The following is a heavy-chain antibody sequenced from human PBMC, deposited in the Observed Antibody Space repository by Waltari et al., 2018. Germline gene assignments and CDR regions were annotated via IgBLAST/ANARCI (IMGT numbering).Heavy chain of an antibody. CDR2: IYKDGTVT. J-gene: IGHJ6*02. Sequence: EVQLVESGGGLVQPGGSLRLSCAASGFTFSRFWWSGVRQAPGKGLEWVGNIYKDGTVTNYMDSVKGRFTTSRDNARNSLYLQMNSLRVDDTAVYYCVRDDDGGMGAVWGQGTTVIVSS. CDR3: VRDDDGGMGAV. D-gene: IGHD3-16*01. CDR1: GFTFSRFW. V-gene: IGHV3-7*01.